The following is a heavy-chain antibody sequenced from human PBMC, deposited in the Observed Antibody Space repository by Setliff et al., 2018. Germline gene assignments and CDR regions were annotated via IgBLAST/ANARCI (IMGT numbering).Heavy chain of an antibody. V-gene: IGHV4-59*01. CDR3: ARGGTYRYFDY. Sequence: SETLSLTCNVSGDSISAASIMAWIRQPPGKGQEFIGYVYYSGAAKYDPSLKGRVTMSVDTSKTQFSLKLNSMTTADTAVYYCARGGTYRYFDYWGQGTLVTVSS. J-gene: IGHJ4*02. CDR1: GDSISAAS. CDR2: VYYSGAA.